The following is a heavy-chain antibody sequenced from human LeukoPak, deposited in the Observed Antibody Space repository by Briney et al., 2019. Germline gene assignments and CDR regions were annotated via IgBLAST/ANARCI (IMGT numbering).Heavy chain of an antibody. V-gene: IGHV4-38-2*02. Sequence: SETLSLTCTVSGYSISSGYYWGWIRQPPGKGLEWIGSIYHSGRAYYSPSLKSRVTISEDTSKNQFSLKLSSVTAADTAVYYCAGCIVGPTTDAFDIWGQGTMVTVSS. CDR3: AGCIVGPTTDAFDI. D-gene: IGHD1-26*01. CDR2: IYHSGRA. CDR1: GYSISSGYY. J-gene: IGHJ3*02.